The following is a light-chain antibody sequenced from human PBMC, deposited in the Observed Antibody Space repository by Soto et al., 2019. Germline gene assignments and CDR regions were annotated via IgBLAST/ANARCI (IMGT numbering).Light chain of an antibody. CDR3: QQYGTSPYT. CDR2: GTS. Sequence: EIVVTQSPGTLSLSPGERATLSCRASQSISTTYLAWYQQRPGQAPRLLIYGTSSRATGIPDRFSGSGSATDLTLTINRLEPEDFALYYCQQYGTSPYTFGQGIKLEIK. V-gene: IGKV3-20*01. J-gene: IGKJ2*01. CDR1: QSISTTY.